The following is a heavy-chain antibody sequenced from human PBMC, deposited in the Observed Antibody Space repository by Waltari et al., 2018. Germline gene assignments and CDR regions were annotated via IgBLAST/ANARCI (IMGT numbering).Heavy chain of an antibody. CDR3: ARGLSLRPNYYYYGMDV. J-gene: IGHJ6*02. CDR2: INHRGST. V-gene: IGHV4-34*01. D-gene: IGHD4-17*01. CDR1: GGSFSGYY. Sequence: QVQLQQWGAGLLKPSETLSLTCAVYGGSFSGYYWSWIRQPPGKGLEWIGEINHRGSTNYTPSLKSRVTISVDTSKNQFSLKLSSVTAADTAVYYCARGLSLRPNYYYYGMDVWGQGTTVTVSS.